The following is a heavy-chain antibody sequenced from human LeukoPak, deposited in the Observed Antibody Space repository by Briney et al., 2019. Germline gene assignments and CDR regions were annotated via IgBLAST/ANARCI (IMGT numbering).Heavy chain of an antibody. CDR3: ARGAWFDP. Sequence: SETLSLTCNVLGGSIGSYYWSWIRQPAGKGLEWIGRIFHSGSTNYNPSLKSRVIMSVDTSKNQFSLKLTSATAADTAVYYCARGAWFDPWGLGTLVTVSS. J-gene: IGHJ5*02. CDR1: GGSIGSYY. V-gene: IGHV4-4*07. CDR2: IFHSGST.